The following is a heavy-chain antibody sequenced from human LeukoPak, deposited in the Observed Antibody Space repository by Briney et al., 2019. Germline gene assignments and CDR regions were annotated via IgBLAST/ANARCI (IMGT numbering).Heavy chain of an antibody. J-gene: IGHJ4*02. CDR2: IEDDGSSK. CDR1: GFTFSSYV. CDR3: ARDRSQYYYGSSGYGDFDY. V-gene: IGHV3-33*01. D-gene: IGHD3-22*01. Sequence: PGGSLRLSCAASGFTFSSYVMHWVRQAPGKGLEWVAVIEDDGSSKFYADSVKGRFTISRDNPKSTVFLQMNSLRAEDTAVYYCARDRSQYYYGSSGYGDFDYWGQGTLVTVSS.